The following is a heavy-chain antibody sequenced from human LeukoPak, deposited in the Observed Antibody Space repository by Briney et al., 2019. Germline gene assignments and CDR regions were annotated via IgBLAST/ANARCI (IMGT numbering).Heavy chain of an antibody. J-gene: IGHJ4*02. V-gene: IGHV4-4*07. Sequence: SETLALTCTVSGGSISSYYWSWIRQPAGKGLEWIGRIYSAGSTNYNPSLKSRVTMSVDTSKNQFSLRLRSVTAADTAVYYCARQIASAGTAGFDFWGQGALVTVSS. CDR1: GGSISSYY. D-gene: IGHD6-13*01. CDR2: IYSAGST. CDR3: ARQIASAGTAGFDF.